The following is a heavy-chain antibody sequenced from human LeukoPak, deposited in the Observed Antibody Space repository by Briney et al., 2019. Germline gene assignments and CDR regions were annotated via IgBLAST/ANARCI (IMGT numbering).Heavy chain of an antibody. V-gene: IGHV4-34*01. D-gene: IGHD5-24*01. CDR1: GGSFSGYY. Sequence: SETLSLTCAVYGGSFSGYYWSWIRQPPGKGLEWIGEINHSGSTNYNPSLKSRVTISVDTSKNQFSLKLSTVTAADTAVYYCARGPRDGYPNWFDPWGQGSLVTVSS. CDR3: ARGPRDGYPNWFDP. CDR2: INHSGST. J-gene: IGHJ5*02.